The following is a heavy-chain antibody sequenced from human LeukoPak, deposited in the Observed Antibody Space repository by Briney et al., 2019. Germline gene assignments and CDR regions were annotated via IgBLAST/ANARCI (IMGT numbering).Heavy chain of an antibody. J-gene: IGHJ5*02. V-gene: IGHV7-4-1*02. Sequence: ASVKVSCKAYAYTFTSYAMNWVRQDPGQGLEWMGWINTNTGNPTYAQGFTGRFVFSLDTSVSTAYLQISSLKAEDTAVYYCARDYSSSWLHFDPWGQGTLVTVSS. CDR2: INTNTGNP. D-gene: IGHD6-13*01. CDR3: ARDYSSSWLHFDP. CDR1: AYTFTSYA.